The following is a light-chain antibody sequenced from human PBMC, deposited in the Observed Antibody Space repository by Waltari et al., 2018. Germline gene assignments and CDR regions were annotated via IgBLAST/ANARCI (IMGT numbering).Light chain of an antibody. J-gene: IGKJ4*01. Sequence: DIVMTQSPDSLAVSLGERATINCQSSSSLLSIASNKDYLAGYQHKPGQPPRLRFYWASTRESGGPERLSGSVSGTDVTLTIGNLQAEDVAVYYCQQYHSTPLTFGEGSKVEIK. CDR2: WAS. CDR1: SSLLSIASNKDY. CDR3: QQYHSTPLT. V-gene: IGKV4-1*01.